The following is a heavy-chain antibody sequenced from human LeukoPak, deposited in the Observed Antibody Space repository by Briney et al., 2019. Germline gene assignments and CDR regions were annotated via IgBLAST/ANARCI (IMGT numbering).Heavy chain of an antibody. D-gene: IGHD2-2*01. CDR2: VYYTGST. V-gene: IGHV4-61*01. CDR1: GGSVGSASYY. CDR3: ARTQYCSSTSCYFGYFDY. J-gene: IGHJ4*02. Sequence: SETLSLTCTVSGGSVGSASYYWSWIRQPPGKGLEWIAYVYYTGSTNYNPSLKSRVTISLDTSKNQFSLKLSSVTAADTAVYYCARTQYCSSTSCYFGYFDYWGQGTLVTVSS.